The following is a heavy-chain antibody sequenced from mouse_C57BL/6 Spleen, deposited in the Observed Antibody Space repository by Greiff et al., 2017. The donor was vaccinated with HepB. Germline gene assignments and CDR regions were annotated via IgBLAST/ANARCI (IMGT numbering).Heavy chain of an antibody. J-gene: IGHJ1*03. CDR2: IRNKANGYTT. V-gene: IGHV7-3*01. Sequence: EVQGVESGGGLVQPGGSLSLSCAASGFTFTDYYMSWVRQPPGKALEWLGFIRNKANGYTTEYSASVKGRFTISRDNSQSILYLQMNALRAEDSATYYCARLGITTVVDHWYFDVWGTGTTVTVSS. D-gene: IGHD1-1*01. CDR3: ARLGITTVVDHWYFDV. CDR1: GFTFTDYY.